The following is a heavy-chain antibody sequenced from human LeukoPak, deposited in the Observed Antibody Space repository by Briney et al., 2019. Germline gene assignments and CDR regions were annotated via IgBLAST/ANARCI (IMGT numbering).Heavy chain of an antibody. D-gene: IGHD6-19*01. J-gene: IGHJ4*02. Sequence: KFQGRVTITRDTXXXXXXMXLSSLRSEDTAVYYCARSAVAHSRGFDYWGQGTLVTVSS. CDR3: ARSAVAHSRGFDY. V-gene: IGHV1-3*01.